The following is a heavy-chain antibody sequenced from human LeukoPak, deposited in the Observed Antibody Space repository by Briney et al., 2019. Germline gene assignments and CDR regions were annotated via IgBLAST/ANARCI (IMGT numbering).Heavy chain of an antibody. V-gene: IGHV4-39*01. CDR1: GGSISSSSYY. Sequence: SETLSLTCTVSGGSISSSSYYWGWIRQAPGKGLEWIGSIYYSGSTYYNPSLKSRVTVSVDTSKNQFSLRLSSVTAADTAVYYCARGTLNRIVGATNGASGFDYWGQGTLVTVSS. CDR2: IYYSGST. CDR3: ARGTLNRIVGATNGASGFDY. J-gene: IGHJ4*02. D-gene: IGHD1-26*01.